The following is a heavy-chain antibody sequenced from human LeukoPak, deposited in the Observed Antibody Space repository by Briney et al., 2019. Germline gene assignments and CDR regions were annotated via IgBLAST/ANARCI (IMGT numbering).Heavy chain of an antibody. V-gene: IGHV3-11*01. CDR2: INGRSSDI. J-gene: IGHJ1*01. CDR1: GVTFTDDY. D-gene: IGHD1-26*01. Sequence: GGSPRLSPAASGVTFTDDYTSWGPHAPRGGLGWGSYINGRSSDIYYTDTVKARFNFSRDKSKNSLYLHMNSLRVDDTAVYYCARRVGATSDHWGQGSLVTVAS. CDR3: ARRVGATSDH.